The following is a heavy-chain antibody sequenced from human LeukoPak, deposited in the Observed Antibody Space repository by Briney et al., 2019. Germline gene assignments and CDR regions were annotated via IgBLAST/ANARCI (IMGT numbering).Heavy chain of an antibody. D-gene: IGHD3-10*01. Sequence: GGSLRLSCAASGFTFSSYGMHWVRQAPGKGLEWVAFIRYDGSNKYYADSVKGRFTISRDNSKNTLYLQMNSLRAEDTAVYYCARDVSGIWDAFDIWGQGTMVTVSS. CDR2: IRYDGSNK. CDR1: GFTFSSYG. CDR3: ARDVSGIWDAFDI. J-gene: IGHJ3*02. V-gene: IGHV3-30*02.